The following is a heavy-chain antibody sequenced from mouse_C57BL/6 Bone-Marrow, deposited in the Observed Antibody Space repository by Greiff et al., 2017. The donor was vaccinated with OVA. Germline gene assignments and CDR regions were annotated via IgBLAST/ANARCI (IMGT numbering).Heavy chain of an antibody. CDR3: ARETGGWDWYFDV. J-gene: IGHJ1*03. CDR1: GFTFSSYA. Sequence: VHLVESGGGLVKPGGSLKLSCAASGFTFSSYAMSWVRQTPEKRLEWVATISDGGSYTYYPDNVKGRFTISRDNAKNNLYLQMSHLKSEDTAMYYCARETGGWDWYFDVWGTGTTVTVSS. CDR2: ISDGGSYT. V-gene: IGHV5-4*01. D-gene: IGHD3-3*01.